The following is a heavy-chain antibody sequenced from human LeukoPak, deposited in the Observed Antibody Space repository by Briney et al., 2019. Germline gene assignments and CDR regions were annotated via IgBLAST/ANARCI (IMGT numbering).Heavy chain of an antibody. V-gene: IGHV7-4-1*02. J-gene: IGHJ3*02. CDR2: INTNTGNP. D-gene: IGHD3-10*01. CDR1: GYTFTSYA. Sequence: ASVKVSCKASGYTFTSYAMNWVRQAPGQGLEWMGWINTNTGNPTYAQGFTGRFVFSLDTSVSTAYLQISSLKAEDTAVYYCANLLWFGELLKDIWGPGTMVTVSS. CDR3: ANLLWFGELLKDI.